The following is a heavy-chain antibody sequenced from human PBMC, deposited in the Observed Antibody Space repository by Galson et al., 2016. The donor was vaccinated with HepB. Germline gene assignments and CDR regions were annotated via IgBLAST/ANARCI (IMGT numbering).Heavy chain of an antibody. V-gene: IGHV3-30*18. CDR1: EFAFSNFA. J-gene: IGHJ6*02. CDR2: ITYDGTNK. Sequence: SLRLSCAASEFAFSNFAMHWVRQAPGKGLEWVAVITYDGTNKYYGDSVKGRFTISRDISNNIMYLQLDNLRAEDTALYYCAKYLYGHSFYGMDVWGQGTTVTVSS. CDR3: AKYLYGHSFYGMDV. D-gene: IGHD2/OR15-2a*01.